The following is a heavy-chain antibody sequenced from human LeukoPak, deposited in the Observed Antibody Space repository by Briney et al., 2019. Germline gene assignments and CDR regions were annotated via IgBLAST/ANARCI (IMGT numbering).Heavy chain of an antibody. Sequence: SETLSLTCNVSGGSIGSSNSYWGWIRQPPGKGLEWIGRIYYGGSTHYNPALKGRVTISVDMSKNQFSLNLSFVTAADTALYYCAKIVGDKWFDPWGQGTLVTVSS. CDR1: GGSIGSSNSY. CDR2: IYYGGST. V-gene: IGHV4-39*07. CDR3: AKIVGDKWFDP. J-gene: IGHJ5*02. D-gene: IGHD1-26*01.